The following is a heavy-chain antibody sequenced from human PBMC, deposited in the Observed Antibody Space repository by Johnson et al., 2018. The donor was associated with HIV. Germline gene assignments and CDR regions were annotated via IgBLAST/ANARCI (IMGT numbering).Heavy chain of an antibody. Sequence: QEKLVESGGGVVQPGRSLRLSCAASGFTFSSYAMHWVRQAPGKALEWVAVISYDGTNENYADPVKGRFTISSHNSKNTVYLQMSSLRPEDTAVYYCARGLHTGYCSGGSCYGARAFDIWGQGTMVTVSS. CDR1: GFTFSSYA. CDR3: ARGLHTGYCSGGSCYGARAFDI. V-gene: IGHV3-30*04. D-gene: IGHD2-15*01. CDR2: ISYDGTNE. J-gene: IGHJ3*02.